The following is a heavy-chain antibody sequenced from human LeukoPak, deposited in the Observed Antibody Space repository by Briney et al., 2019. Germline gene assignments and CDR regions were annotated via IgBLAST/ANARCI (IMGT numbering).Heavy chain of an antibody. D-gene: IGHD3-22*01. V-gene: IGHV1-2*02. CDR2: INPNSGGT. CDR3: ARRSPSYYDSSGYPFDP. Sequence: GASVKVSCKASGYTFTGYYMHWVRQTPGQGLEWMGWINPNSGGTNYAQKFQGRVTMTRDTSISTAYMELRMLRSDDTAVYYCARRSPSYYDSSGYPFDPWGQGPLVTVSS. J-gene: IGHJ5*02. CDR1: GYTFTGYY.